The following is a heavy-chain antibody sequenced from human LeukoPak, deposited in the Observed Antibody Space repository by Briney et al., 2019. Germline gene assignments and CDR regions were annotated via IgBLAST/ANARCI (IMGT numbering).Heavy chain of an antibody. CDR1: GFTFSSYW. J-gene: IGHJ4*02. CDR3: ARDLDTAMEI. CDR2: INSDGSST. D-gene: IGHD5-18*01. Sequence: GGSLRLSCAASGFTFSSYWMHWVRQAPGQGLVWVSRINSDGSSTSYADSVKGRFTISRDNAKNTLYLQMNSLRAEDTAVYYCARDLDTAMEIWGQGTLVSVSS. V-gene: IGHV3-74*01.